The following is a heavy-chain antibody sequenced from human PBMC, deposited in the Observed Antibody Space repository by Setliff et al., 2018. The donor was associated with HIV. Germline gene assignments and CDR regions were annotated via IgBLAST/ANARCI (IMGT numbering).Heavy chain of an antibody. V-gene: IGHV1-46*01. CDR1: GYTFTSYY. CDR3: ARDGYDYVWGSYRSYYMDV. Sequence: ASVKVSCKASGYTFTSYYMQLVRQAPGQGLEWMGIINPSGGSTNYAQKFQGRVTMTRDTSKSTVYMEPSSLSSEDTAVYYRARDGYDYVWGSYRSYYMDVWGKGTTGTVSS. D-gene: IGHD3-16*02. CDR2: INPSGGST. J-gene: IGHJ6*03.